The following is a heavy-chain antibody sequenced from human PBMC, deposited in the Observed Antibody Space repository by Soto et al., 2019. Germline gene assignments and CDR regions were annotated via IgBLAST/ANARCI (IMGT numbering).Heavy chain of an antibody. CDR3: ARGRDYYDSSGYGPGFDY. CDR2: IYYSGST. CDR1: GGSISSGGYY. V-gene: IGHV4-31*03. J-gene: IGHJ4*02. D-gene: IGHD3-22*01. Sequence: QVQLQESGPGLVKPSQTLSLTCTVSGGSISSGGYYWSWIRQHPGKGLEWIGDIYYSGSTYYNPSLKSRVTISVDTSKNQFSLKLSSVTAADTAVYYCARGRDYYDSSGYGPGFDYWGQGTLVTVSS.